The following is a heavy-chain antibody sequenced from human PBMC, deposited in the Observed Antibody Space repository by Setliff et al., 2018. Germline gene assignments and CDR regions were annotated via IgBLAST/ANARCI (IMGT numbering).Heavy chain of an antibody. J-gene: IGHJ4*02. Sequence: ASVKVSCKASGYSLSAYVMHWVRQAPGQRLEWMGWINGASGNTKYSQKFQGRVTITRDTSASTVYMELSSLRYEDTAVYYCAKDTHYYSNTGYYCFDYWGQGALVTVSS. CDR3: AKDTHYYSNTGYYCFDY. D-gene: IGHD3-9*01. CDR2: INGASGNT. V-gene: IGHV1-3*01. CDR1: GYSLSAYV.